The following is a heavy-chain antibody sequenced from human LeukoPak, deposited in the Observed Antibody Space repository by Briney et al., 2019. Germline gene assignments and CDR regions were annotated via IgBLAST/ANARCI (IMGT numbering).Heavy chain of an antibody. CDR3: ATAGRRLFGVLIPLSFDY. CDR2: IIPSDGFT. CDR1: GYTFTNYY. D-gene: IGHD3-3*01. J-gene: IGHJ4*02. V-gene: IGHV1-46*01. Sequence: ASVKVSCKASGYTFTNYYIHWVRQAPGQGLEWMGMIIPSDGFTTYAQKFQGRLTMTRDMSTSTVYMELSSLRSEDTALYYCATAGRRLFGVLIPLSFDYWGQGTLVTVSS.